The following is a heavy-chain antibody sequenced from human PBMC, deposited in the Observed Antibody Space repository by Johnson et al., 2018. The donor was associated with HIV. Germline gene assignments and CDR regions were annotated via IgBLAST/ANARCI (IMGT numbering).Heavy chain of an antibody. D-gene: IGHD3-22*01. V-gene: IGHV3-30*03. CDR3: ARVSKYYDSIRGAFDI. CDR1: GFTFSSYG. J-gene: IGHJ3*02. Sequence: QVQLEESGGGVVQPGRSLRLSCAASGFTFSSYGMHWVRQAPGKGLEWVAVISYDGSNKYYADSVKGRFTISRENSRNTLYLQMNSRRAEDTAVYYCARVSKYYDSIRGAFDIWGQGTMVTVSS. CDR2: ISYDGSNK.